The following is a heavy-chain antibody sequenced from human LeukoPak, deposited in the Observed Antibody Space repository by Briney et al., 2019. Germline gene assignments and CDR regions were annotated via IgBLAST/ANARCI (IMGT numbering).Heavy chain of an antibody. CDR1: GFTFSSYS. D-gene: IGHD1-1*01. Sequence: GGSLRLSCAASGFTFSSYSMNWVRQAPGKGLEWVSVIYSGGSTYYADSVKGRFTISRDNSKNTLYLQMNSLRAEDTAVYYCARGGTPVYYYGMDVWGQGTTVTVSS. CDR2: IYSGGST. J-gene: IGHJ6*02. V-gene: IGHV3-53*01. CDR3: ARGGTPVYYYGMDV.